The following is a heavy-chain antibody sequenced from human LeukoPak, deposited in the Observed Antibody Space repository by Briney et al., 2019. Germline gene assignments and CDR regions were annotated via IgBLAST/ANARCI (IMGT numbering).Heavy chain of an antibody. CDR1: GYTFTSYG. V-gene: IGHV1-18*01. D-gene: IGHD1-7*01. CDR2: ISGYNGNT. Sequence: ASVKVSCKASGYTFTSYGFNWVRQAPGQGLEWLGWISGYNGNTEYAQKVQGRVTMTTDTSTNTAYMELRSLGSDDTAVYYCARDLLTGNTGDYWGQGALITVSA. J-gene: IGHJ4*02. CDR3: ARDLLTGNTGDY.